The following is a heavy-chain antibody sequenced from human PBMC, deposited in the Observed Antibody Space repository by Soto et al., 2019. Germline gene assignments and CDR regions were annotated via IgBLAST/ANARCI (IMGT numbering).Heavy chain of an antibody. CDR3: AQQWLGENWFDP. CDR2: IIPIFGTA. Sequence: SVKVSCKASGGTFSSYAISWVRQAPGQGLEWMGGIIPIFGTANYAQKFQGRVTIAADESTSTAYMELSSLRSEDTAVYYCAQQWLGENWFDPWGQGTLVTVSS. CDR1: GGTFSSYA. J-gene: IGHJ5*02. V-gene: IGHV1-69*13. D-gene: IGHD6-19*01.